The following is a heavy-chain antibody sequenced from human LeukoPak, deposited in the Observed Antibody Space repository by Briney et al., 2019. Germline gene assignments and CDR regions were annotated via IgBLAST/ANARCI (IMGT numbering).Heavy chain of an antibody. D-gene: IGHD3-22*01. CDR1: GFGVRRYF. Sequence: PGGNLSRYCRAAGFGVRRYFMTWVRSSTEKGLECVSIIYSGGTTYYADSVKGRFTISRDNSKNTLYLQMNSLRAEDTAVYYCARKTDTSGSGDYWGQGTLVTVSS. CDR2: IYSGGTT. V-gene: IGHV3-53*01. J-gene: IGHJ4*02. CDR3: ARKTDTSGSGDY.